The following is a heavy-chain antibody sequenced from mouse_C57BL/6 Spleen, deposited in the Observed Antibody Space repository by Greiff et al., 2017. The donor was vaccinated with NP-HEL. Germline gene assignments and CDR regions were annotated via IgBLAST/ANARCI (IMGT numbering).Heavy chain of an antibody. CDR3: ASYYYGSSYGFAY. CDR1: GYSITSGYY. CDR2: ISYDGSN. D-gene: IGHD1-1*01. J-gene: IGHJ3*01. Sequence: EVKLMESGPGLVKPSQSLSLTCSVTGYSITSGYYWNWIRQFPGNKLEWMGYISYDGSNNYNPSLKNRISITRDTSKNQFFLKLNSVTTEDTATYYCASYYYGSSYGFAYWGQGTLVTVSA. V-gene: IGHV3-6*01.